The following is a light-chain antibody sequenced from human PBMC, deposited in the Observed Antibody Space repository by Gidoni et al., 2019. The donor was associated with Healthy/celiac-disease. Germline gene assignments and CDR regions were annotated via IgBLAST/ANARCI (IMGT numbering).Light chain of an antibody. V-gene: IGKV1-12*01. CDR2: ASS. CDR1: QGISSW. Sequence: DIQMTQSPSSVSASVGDRVTITCRANQGISSWLAWYQKKPGKAPKLLIYASSSLQSGVPSRFSGSGSGTDFTLTISSLQPEDFATYYCQQANSLPYTFGQGTKLEIK. CDR3: QQANSLPYT. J-gene: IGKJ2*01.